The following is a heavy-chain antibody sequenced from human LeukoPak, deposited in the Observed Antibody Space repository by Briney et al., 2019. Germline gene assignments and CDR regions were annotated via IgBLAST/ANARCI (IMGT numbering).Heavy chain of an antibody. D-gene: IGHD3-22*01. J-gene: IGHJ5*02. V-gene: IGHV4-59*01. CDR1: GGSISSYY. CDR2: IYYSGST. Sequence: SETLSLTCTVSGGSISSYYWSWIRQPPGKGLEWIGYIYYSGSTNYNPSLKSRVTISVDTSKNQFSLKLSSVTAADTAVYYCARDADYYDSSGYYSPSWFDPWGQGTLVTVPS. CDR3: ARDADYYDSSGYYSPSWFDP.